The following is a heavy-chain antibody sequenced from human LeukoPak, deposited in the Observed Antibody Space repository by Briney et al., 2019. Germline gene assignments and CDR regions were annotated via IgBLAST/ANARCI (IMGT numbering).Heavy chain of an antibody. Sequence: SETLSHTCTASGGSIRGSIDYWGWIRQPPGKGLEWIGSIYYRGSTYYNPSLKSRVTIPVDTSKNQFSLKLSSVTAADTAVYYCARRGYSGSYCDALDIVGEGTMVTVSS. D-gene: IGHD1-26*01. CDR3: ARRGYSGSYCDALDI. CDR2: IYYRGST. J-gene: IGHJ3*02. CDR1: GGSIRGSIDY. V-gene: IGHV4-39*01.